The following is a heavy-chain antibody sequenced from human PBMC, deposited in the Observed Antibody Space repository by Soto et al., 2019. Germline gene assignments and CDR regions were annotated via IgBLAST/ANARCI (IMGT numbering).Heavy chain of an antibody. V-gene: IGHV4-30-4*01. CDR1: GGSISSGDFY. CDR2: IYYSGST. CDR3: AMADDVSDRSDY. J-gene: IGHJ4*02. D-gene: IGHD2-21*02. Sequence: SETLSLTCTVSGGSISSGDFYWSWIRQPPGKGLELIGNIYYSGSTYYNPSLRSRAIMSADTSQNQFSLKLSSLTAADTAVYFCAMADDVSDRSDYWGQGALVTVSS.